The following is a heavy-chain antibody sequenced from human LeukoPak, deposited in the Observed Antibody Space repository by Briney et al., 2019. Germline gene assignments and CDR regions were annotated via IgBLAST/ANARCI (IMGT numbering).Heavy chain of an antibody. V-gene: IGHV3-23*05. Sequence: GGSLRLSCAVSGFTFSVYSMSWVRQAPGKGLEWVSAVDSSGTITYYAGSVKGRFTVSRDNSKNTLYLQMNSLRVEDTAVYYCTKARGYGYGPDYWGQGTLVAVAS. CDR3: TKARGYGYGPDY. CDR2: VDSSGTIT. D-gene: IGHD5-18*01. J-gene: IGHJ4*02. CDR1: GFTFSVYS.